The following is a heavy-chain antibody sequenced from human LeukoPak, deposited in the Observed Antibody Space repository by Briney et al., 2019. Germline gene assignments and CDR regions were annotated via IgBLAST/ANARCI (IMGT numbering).Heavy chain of an antibody. CDR2: IVQSGRT. D-gene: IGHD2-8*01. CDR1: GGSFSGYY. V-gene: IGHV4-34*12. CDR3: ARGSVLMGYASFDY. Sequence: PSETLSLTCTVYGGSFSGYYWTWLRQPPGKGLEWIAEIVQSGRTNYSPSLESRLTLSVDTSKNQFSLKLSSVTAADTAVYYCARGSVLMGYASFDYWGQGALVTVSS. J-gene: IGHJ4*02.